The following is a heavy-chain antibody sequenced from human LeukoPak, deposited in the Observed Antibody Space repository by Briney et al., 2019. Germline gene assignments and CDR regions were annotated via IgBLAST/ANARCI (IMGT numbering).Heavy chain of an antibody. D-gene: IGHD2-2*02. J-gene: IGHJ6*02. V-gene: IGHV4-4*02. CDR1: VGSINSGNW. CDR2: IYHNGTP. CDR3: ATAPILRGEGGEHYKYGMDV. Sequence: SETLSLTCAVSVGSINSGNWWSWVRQSPGKGLEWIGEIYHNGTPNYDPSLKSRVTISADTFKNHFSLKMTSVTAADTAVYYCATAPILRGEGGEHYKYGMDVWGQGTTVIVSS.